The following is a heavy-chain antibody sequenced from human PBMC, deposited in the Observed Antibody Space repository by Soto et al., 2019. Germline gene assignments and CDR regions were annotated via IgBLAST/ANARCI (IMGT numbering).Heavy chain of an antibody. J-gene: IGHJ4*02. CDR1: GYTFRNYG. CDR2: VSAYNRNS. V-gene: IGHV1-18*01. CDR3: ARDRQWEPLLY. D-gene: IGHD1-26*01. Sequence: QVQLVQSGSEVKKPGASVRVTCKASGYTFRNYGISWVREAPGQGLEWMGWVSAYNRNSNYAQKFEDRVIMTADTATSTAYLELRGLRSDATAIYYCARDRQWEPLLYWGQGTLVTVSS.